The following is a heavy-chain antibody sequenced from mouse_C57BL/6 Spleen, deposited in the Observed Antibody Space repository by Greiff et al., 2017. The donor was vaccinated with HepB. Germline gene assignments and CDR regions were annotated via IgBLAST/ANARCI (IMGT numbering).Heavy chain of an antibody. CDR2: IYPGSGST. Sequence: QVQLQQPGAELVKPGASVKMSCKASGYNFTSYWITWVKQRPGQGLEWIGDIYPGSGSTNYNEKFKSKATLTVDTSSSTAYMQLSSLTSEDSAVYYCAREGIYYDYDRGFAYWGQGTLVTVSA. J-gene: IGHJ3*01. V-gene: IGHV1-55*01. CDR1: GYNFTSYW. CDR3: AREGIYYDYDRGFAY. D-gene: IGHD2-4*01.